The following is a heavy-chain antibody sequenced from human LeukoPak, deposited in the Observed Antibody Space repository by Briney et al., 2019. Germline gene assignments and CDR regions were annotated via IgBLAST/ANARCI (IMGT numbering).Heavy chain of an antibody. J-gene: IGHJ3*02. CDR2: IYTSGST. V-gene: IGHV4-61*02. CDR3: AGAVAGPDAFDI. CDR1: GGSISSGSYY. Sequence: PSETLSLTCTVSGGSISSGSYYWSWIRQPAGKGLEWIGRIYTSGSTNYNPSLKSRVTISVDTSKNQFSLKLSSVTAADTAVYYCAGAVAGPDAFDIWGQGTMVTVSS. D-gene: IGHD6-19*01.